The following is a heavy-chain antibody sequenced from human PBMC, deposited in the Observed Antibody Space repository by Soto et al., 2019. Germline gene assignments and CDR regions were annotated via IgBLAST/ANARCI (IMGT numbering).Heavy chain of an antibody. V-gene: IGHV1-3*05. CDR2: INAGNGNT. J-gene: IGHJ4*02. D-gene: IGHD2-21*02. CDR1: GYTFTSYA. Sequence: QVQLVQTGAEEKKPGASVKVSCKASGYTFTSYAMHWVRQAPGQRLEWMGWINAGNGNTKYSQKFQGRVTITRETSASTAYMELSSLRFEDTAVYYCARSIVVVTALDYWGQGTLVTVSS. CDR3: ARSIVVVTALDY.